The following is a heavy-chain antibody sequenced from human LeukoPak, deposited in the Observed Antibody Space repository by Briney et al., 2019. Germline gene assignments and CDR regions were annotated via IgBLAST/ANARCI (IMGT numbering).Heavy chain of an antibody. V-gene: IGHV1-69*13. J-gene: IGHJ4*02. Sequence: SVKVSCKASGYTFTSYAMNWVRQAPGQEVEWMGGIIPIFGTANYAQKFQGRVTITADESTSTAYMELSSLRSEDTAVYYCARVDDLGTDYWGQGTLVTVSS. CDR2: IIPIFGTA. CDR1: GYTFTSYA. D-gene: IGHD1-1*01. CDR3: ARVDDLGTDY.